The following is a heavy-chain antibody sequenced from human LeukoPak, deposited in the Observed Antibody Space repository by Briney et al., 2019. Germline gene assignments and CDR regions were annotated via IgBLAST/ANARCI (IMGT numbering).Heavy chain of an antibody. Sequence: GGSLRLSCAASGFTFSSYAMHWVRQAPGKGLEWVAVISYDGSNKYYADSVKGRFTISRDNSKNTLYLQMNSLRAEDTAAYYCARGSSAVVVTAIIDYWGQGTLVTVSS. CDR2: ISYDGSNK. V-gene: IGHV3-30*04. CDR1: GFTFSSYA. CDR3: ARGSSAVVVTAIIDY. D-gene: IGHD2-21*02. J-gene: IGHJ4*02.